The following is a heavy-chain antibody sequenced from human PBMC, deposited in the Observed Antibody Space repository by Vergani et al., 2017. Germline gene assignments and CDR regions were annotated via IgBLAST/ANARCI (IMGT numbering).Heavy chain of an antibody. J-gene: IGHJ4*02. V-gene: IGHV3-66*02. CDR2: IYSGGST. Sequence: EVQLVESGGGLVQPGGSLRLSCAASGFTVSSNYMSWVRQAPGKGLEWVSVIYSGGSTYYADSVKGRFTISRDNSKNTLYLQMNSLRAEDTAVYYCARGMPYDFWSGSPTLDYWGQGTLVTVSS. CDR3: ARGMPYDFWSGSPTLDY. CDR1: GFTVSSNY. D-gene: IGHD3-3*01.